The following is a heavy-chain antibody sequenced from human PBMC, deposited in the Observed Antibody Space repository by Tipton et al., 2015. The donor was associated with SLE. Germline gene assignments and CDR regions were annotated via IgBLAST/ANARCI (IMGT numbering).Heavy chain of an antibody. CDR3: ARDGGDPIAAAADGFDP. CDR2: ISSSGSTI. CDR1: GFTFSSYE. D-gene: IGHD6-13*01. V-gene: IGHV3-48*03. Sequence: SLRLSCAASGFTFSSYEMNWVRQPPGKGLMWVSYISSSGSTIYYADSVKGRFTISRDNAKNSLYLQMSSLRAEDTAVYYCARDGGDPIAAAADGFDPWGQVTMVTVSS. J-gene: IGHJ5*02.